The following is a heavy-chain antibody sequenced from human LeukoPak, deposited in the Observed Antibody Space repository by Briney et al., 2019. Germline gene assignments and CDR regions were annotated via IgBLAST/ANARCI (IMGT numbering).Heavy chain of an antibody. CDR2: ISVSGGT. Sequence: PGGSLRLSCTASGFAFIRRAINWVRQAPGKGLEWASAISVSGGTYYGDSVKGRFTISRDNSKNMVHLQMNSLRAEDTAVYYCARVDPPAGSGTYYSFDYWGQGTLVTVSS. J-gene: IGHJ4*02. CDR1: GFAFIRRA. CDR3: ARVDPPAGSGTYYSFDY. D-gene: IGHD3-10*01. V-gene: IGHV3-23*01.